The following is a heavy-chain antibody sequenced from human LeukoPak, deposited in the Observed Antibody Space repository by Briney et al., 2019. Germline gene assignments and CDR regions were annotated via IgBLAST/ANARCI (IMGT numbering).Heavy chain of an antibody. CDR1: GASISSDY. V-gene: IGHV4-4*02. CDR2: IYHSGST. D-gene: IGHD6-13*01. J-gene: IGHJ5*02. Sequence: SETLSLTCIVSGASISSDYWSWVRQPPGKGLEWIGEIYHSGSTNYNPSLKSRVTISVDKSKNQFSLKLSSVTAADTAVYYCARDLGSSSWYGRWFDPWGQGTLVTVSS. CDR3: ARDLGSSSWYGRWFDP.